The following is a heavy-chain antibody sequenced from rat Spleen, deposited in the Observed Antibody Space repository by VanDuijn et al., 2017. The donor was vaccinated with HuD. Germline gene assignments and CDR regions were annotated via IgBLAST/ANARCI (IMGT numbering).Heavy chain of an antibody. CDR1: GFTFSNYG. CDR2: SSYDGSNT. V-gene: IGHV5-29*01. CDR3: TRDSLGFAY. Sequence: EVQLVESAGGLVQPGGSLKFSCAASGFTFSNYGMAWVRQAPTKGLEWVATSSYDGSNTYYRDSVKGRFTISRDNAESTLYLQMDRLRSEDTATYYCTRDSLGFAYWGQGTLVTVSS. J-gene: IGHJ3*01.